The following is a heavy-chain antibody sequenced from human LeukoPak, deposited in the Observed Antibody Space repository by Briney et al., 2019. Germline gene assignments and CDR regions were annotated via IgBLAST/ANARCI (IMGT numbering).Heavy chain of an antibody. V-gene: IGHV4-34*01. CDR2: INHSGST. J-gene: IGHJ4*02. Sequence: MPSETLSLTCAVYGGSFSGYYWSWIRQPPGKGLEWIGEINHSGSTNYNPSLKSRVTISVDTSKNQFSLKLSSVTAADTAVYYCAREAVTSDYWGQGTLVTVSS. CDR3: AREAVTSDY. CDR1: GGSFSGYY. D-gene: IGHD4-23*01.